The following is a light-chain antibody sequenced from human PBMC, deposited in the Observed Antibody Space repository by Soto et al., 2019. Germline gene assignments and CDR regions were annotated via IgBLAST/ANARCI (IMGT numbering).Light chain of an antibody. Sequence: QSALTQPASVSGSPGQSITISCTGTSGDIGSYNLVSWYQHHPGKAPQLLIYEVNKRPSGFSDRFSGSKSGNTASLTISGLQSEDETDYYCCSYAGSSTPFVFGTGTKVTVL. J-gene: IGLJ1*01. CDR2: EVN. CDR3: CSYAGSSTPFV. V-gene: IGLV2-23*02. CDR1: SGDIGSYNL.